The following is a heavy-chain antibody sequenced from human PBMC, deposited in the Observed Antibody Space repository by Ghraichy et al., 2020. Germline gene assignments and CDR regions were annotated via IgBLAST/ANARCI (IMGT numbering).Heavy chain of an antibody. Sequence: SQTLSLTCAVYGGSFSGYYWSWIRQPPGKGLEWIGEINHSGSTNYNPSLKSRVTISVDTSKNQFSLKLSSVTAADTAVYYCARGTVVVPADLDYYGMDVWGQGTTVTVSS. CDR1: GGSFSGYY. CDR3: ARGTVVVPADLDYYGMDV. D-gene: IGHD2-2*01. V-gene: IGHV4-34*01. J-gene: IGHJ6*02. CDR2: INHSGST.